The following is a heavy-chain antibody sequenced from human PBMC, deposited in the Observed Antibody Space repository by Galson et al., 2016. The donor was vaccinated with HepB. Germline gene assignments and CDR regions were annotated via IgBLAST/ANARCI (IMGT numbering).Heavy chain of an antibody. J-gene: IGHJ6*02. V-gene: IGHV3-30*04. Sequence: SLRLSCAATGFTFSSYTLHWVRQAPGKGLEWVTVISYDGSNIYYADSVKGRFTISRDNSKNTQYLQMNSLRAEDTAVYYCARLVSGGMDVWGQGTTVTVSS. D-gene: IGHD3-10*01. CDR3: ARLVSGGMDV. CDR2: ISYDGSNI. CDR1: GFTFSSYT.